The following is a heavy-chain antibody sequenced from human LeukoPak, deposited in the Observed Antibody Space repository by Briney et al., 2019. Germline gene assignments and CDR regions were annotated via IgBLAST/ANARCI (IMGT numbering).Heavy chain of an antibody. CDR3: ARGRGGRYDFWSGHRYFDY. D-gene: IGHD3-3*01. V-gene: IGHV4-34*01. J-gene: IGHJ4*02. CDR2: INHSGST. Sequence: PSETLSLTCAVYGGSFSGYYWSWIRQPPGKGLEWIGEINHSGSTNYNPSLKSRVTISVDTSKNQFSPKLSSVTAADTAVYYCARGRGGRYDFWSGHRYFDYWGQGTLVTVSS. CDR1: GGSFSGYY.